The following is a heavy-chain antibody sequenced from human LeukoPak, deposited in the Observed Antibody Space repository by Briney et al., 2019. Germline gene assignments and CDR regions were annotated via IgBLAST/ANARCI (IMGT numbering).Heavy chain of an antibody. CDR3: ARGLGGSSGCFGY. J-gene: IGHJ4*02. CDR2: IYYSGST. D-gene: IGHD6-19*01. Sequence: PSETLSPTCTVSGGSISSYYWSWIRQPPGKGLEWIGYIYYSGSTNHNPSLKSRVTISVDTSKNQLSLKLRSVTAADTAVYYCARGLGGSSGCFGYWGQGTLVTVSS. V-gene: IGHV4-59*01. CDR1: GGSISSYY.